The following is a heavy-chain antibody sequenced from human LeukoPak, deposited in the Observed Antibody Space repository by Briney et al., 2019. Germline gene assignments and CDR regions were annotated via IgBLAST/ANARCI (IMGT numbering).Heavy chain of an antibody. CDR1: GFTFSRHG. J-gene: IGHJ4*02. V-gene: IGHV3-30*02. CDR3: AKDHGQVSFGDLSAFDF. D-gene: IGHD3-10*01. CDR2: IRFDGSYK. Sequence: GGSLRLSCAASGFTFSRHGMHWVRQAPGKGLEWVAFIRFDGSYKSYSDSVKGRFTISRSNSKNTLYLQMNTLRDEDTASYYCAKDHGQVSFGDLSAFDFWGQGSLVTVCS.